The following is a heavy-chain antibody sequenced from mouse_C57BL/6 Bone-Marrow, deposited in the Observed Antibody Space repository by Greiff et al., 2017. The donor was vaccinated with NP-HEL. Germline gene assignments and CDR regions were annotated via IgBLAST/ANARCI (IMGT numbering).Heavy chain of an antibody. Sequence: QVQLQQPGAELVMPGASVKLSCKASGYTFTSYWMHWVKQRPGQGLEWIGEIDPSDSYTNYNQKFQGKSTLTVDTSSSTAYMQLSSQTSEDSAVYYGAREDLDYWGQGTTLTVSS. CDR3: AREDLDY. J-gene: IGHJ2*01. CDR1: GYTFTSYW. V-gene: IGHV1-69*01. CDR2: IDPSDSYT.